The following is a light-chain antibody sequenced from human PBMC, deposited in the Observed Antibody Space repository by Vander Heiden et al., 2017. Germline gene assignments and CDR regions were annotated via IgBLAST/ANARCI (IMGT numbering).Light chain of an antibody. CDR1: SSDVGGYDS. CDR3: SSYTTSGTRV. Sequence: QSALTQPASVSGSLGQSTTISCAGTSSDVGGYDSVSWYQQHPGKAPKLMIYDVTYRPSGVSIRFSGSKSGNTASLTISGLQAEDESDYYCSSYTTSGTRVFGTGTNVTVL. V-gene: IGLV2-14*03. J-gene: IGLJ1*01. CDR2: DVT.